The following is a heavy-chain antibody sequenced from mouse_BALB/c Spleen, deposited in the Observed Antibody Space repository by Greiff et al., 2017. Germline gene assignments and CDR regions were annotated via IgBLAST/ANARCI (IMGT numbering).Heavy chain of an antibody. D-gene: IGHD1-1*01. J-gene: IGHJ3*01. CDR1: GYSITSDYA. CDR2: ISYSGST. V-gene: IGHV3-2*02. CDR3: ASDYYGPWFAY. Sequence: EVKLVESGPGLVKPSQSLSLTCTVTGYSITSDYAWNWIRQFPGNKLEWMGYISYSGSTSYNPSLKSRISITRDTSKNQFFLQLNSVTTEDTATYYCASDYYGPWFAYWGQGTLVTVSA.